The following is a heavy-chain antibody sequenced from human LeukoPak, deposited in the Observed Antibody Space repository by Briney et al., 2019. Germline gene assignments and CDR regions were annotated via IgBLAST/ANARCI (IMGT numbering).Heavy chain of an antibody. CDR2: ISSNGGST. J-gene: IGHJ4*02. Sequence: GGSLRLSCAASGFTFSSYAMHWVRQAPGKGLEYVSAISSNGGSTYYANSVKGRFTISRDNSKNTLYLQMGSLRAEDMAVYYCARGGMATWRYFDYWGQATLVTVSS. D-gene: IGHD5-24*01. V-gene: IGHV3-64*01. CDR1: GFTFSSYA. CDR3: ARGGMATWRYFDY.